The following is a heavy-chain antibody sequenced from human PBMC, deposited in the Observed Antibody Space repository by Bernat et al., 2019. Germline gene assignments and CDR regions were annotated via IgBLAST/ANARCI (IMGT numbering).Heavy chain of an antibody. CDR1: GFTFSSYA. D-gene: IGHD6-19*01. J-gene: IGHJ4*02. CDR2: ISGSGGIT. Sequence: EVQLLESGGGLVQPGGSLRLSCAASGFTFSSYAMSWVRQAPGKGLEWVSTISGSGGITHYADSVKGRFTISRDKSKNTLYLQMNSLKTEDTAVYYCTRHGIEVAGFEDYWGQGTLVTVSS. CDR3: TRHGIEVAGFEDY. V-gene: IGHV3-23*01.